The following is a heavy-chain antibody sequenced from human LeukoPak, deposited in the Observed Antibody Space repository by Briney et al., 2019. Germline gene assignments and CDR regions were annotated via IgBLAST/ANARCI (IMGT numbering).Heavy chain of an antibody. CDR3: ARVYDSSWGDAFDI. Sequence: GGSLRLSCTASGLTFRNYAMQWVRQAPGKGLEWVTVISSDGSNRFYTDSVKGRFTISRDNSMNTLYLQMNSLNTEDTAVYYCARVYDSSWGDAFDIWGQGTMVTVSS. D-gene: IGHD3-22*01. CDR1: GLTFRNYA. J-gene: IGHJ3*02. V-gene: IGHV3-30-3*01. CDR2: ISSDGSNR.